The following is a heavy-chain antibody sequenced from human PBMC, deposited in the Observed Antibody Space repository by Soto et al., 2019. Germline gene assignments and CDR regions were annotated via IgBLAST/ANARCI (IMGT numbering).Heavy chain of an antibody. CDR3: AKARAYYYDSSALGDY. D-gene: IGHD3-22*01. Sequence: PGGSLRLSCAASGFTFSSYGMHWVRQAPGKGLERVAVISYDGSNKYYADSVKGRFTISRDNSNNTLYLQMNSLRAEDTAVYYCAKARAYYYDSSALGDYWGQGTLVTVS. V-gene: IGHV3-30*18. CDR2: ISYDGSNK. J-gene: IGHJ4*02. CDR1: GFTFSSYG.